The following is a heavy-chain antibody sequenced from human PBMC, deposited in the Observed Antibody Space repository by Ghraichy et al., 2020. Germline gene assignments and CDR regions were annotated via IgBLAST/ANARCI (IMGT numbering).Heavy chain of an antibody. V-gene: IGHV3-21*01. D-gene: IGHD6-6*01. Sequence: GVLRLSCAASGFIFSSYDMNWVRQAPGKGLEWLSYTSRSSSHTYYADSVKGRFTISRDNAENSLYLQMNSLRAEDTAVYFCARDRGSLARLGGMDVWGQGTTVTVSS. J-gene: IGHJ6*02. CDR1: GFIFSSYD. CDR2: TSRSSSHT. CDR3: ARDRGSLARLGGMDV.